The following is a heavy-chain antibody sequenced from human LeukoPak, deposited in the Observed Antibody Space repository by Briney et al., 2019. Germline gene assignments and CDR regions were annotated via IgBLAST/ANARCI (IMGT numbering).Heavy chain of an antibody. CDR3: AKEETVAGSSYYYYYYMDV. D-gene: IGHD6-19*01. CDR1: GFTFSSYE. J-gene: IGHJ6*03. CDR2: ISSSGSTI. Sequence: GGSLRLSCAASGFTFSSYEMNWVRQAPGKGLEWVSYISSSGSTIYYADSVKGRFTISRDNAKNSLYLQMNSLRAEDTAVYYCAKEETVAGSSYYYYYYMDVWGKGTTVTISS. V-gene: IGHV3-48*03.